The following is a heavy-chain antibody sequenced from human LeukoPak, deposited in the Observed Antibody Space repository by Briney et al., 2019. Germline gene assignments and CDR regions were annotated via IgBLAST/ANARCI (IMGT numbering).Heavy chain of an antibody. V-gene: IGHV4-30-2*01. J-gene: IGHJ4*02. CDR3: ARGVYDFWSGYYVDY. D-gene: IGHD3-3*01. Sequence: SETLSLTCAVSGGSISSGGYSWSWIRQPPGEGLELIGYIYHSGSTYYNPSLKSRVTISVDRSKNQFSLKLSSVTAADTAVYYCARGVYDFWSGYYVDYWGQGTLVTVSS. CDR1: GGSISSGGYS. CDR2: IYHSGST.